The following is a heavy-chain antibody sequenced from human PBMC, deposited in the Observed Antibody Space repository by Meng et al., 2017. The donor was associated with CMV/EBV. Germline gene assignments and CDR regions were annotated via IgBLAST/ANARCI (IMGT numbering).Heavy chain of an antibody. CDR1: GGTFSSYT. V-gene: IGHV1-69*02. Sequence: SVKVSCKASGGTFSSYTISWVRQAPGQGLEWMGRIIPILGIANYAQKFQGRVTITADKSTSTAYMELSSLRSEDTAVYYCARSYCSSTSCLYYYYYGMDVWGQGTTVTVSS. D-gene: IGHD2-2*01. CDR2: IIPILGIA. CDR3: ARSYCSSTSCLYYYYYGMDV. J-gene: IGHJ6*02.